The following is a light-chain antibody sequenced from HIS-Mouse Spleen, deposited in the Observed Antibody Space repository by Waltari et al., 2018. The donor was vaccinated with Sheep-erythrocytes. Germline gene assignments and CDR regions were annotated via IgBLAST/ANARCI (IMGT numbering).Light chain of an antibody. V-gene: IGLV3-10*01. Sequence: SYELTQPPSVSVSPGQTARLPCPGDALPNTYAYWYQQKSGQAPEVVLYEDSKRPSGLPERFSGSSSGTMATLTISGAQVEDDADYYCYSTDSSGNHWVFGGGTKLTVL. J-gene: IGLJ3*02. CDR3: YSTDSSGNHWV. CDR2: EDS. CDR1: ALPNTY.